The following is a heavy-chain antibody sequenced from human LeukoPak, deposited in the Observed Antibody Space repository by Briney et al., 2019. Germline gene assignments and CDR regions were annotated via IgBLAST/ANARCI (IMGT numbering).Heavy chain of an antibody. Sequence: GGSLRLSCAVSGFNVRDNHMYWVRQAPGKGLEWVSVIYNGDGTDYAASVKGRFTISRDNAKNSLYLQMNSLRAEDTAVYYCARDDYDYYYMDVWGKGTTVTISS. CDR3: ARDDYDYYYMDV. J-gene: IGHJ6*03. CDR1: GFNVRDNH. V-gene: IGHV3-69-1*02. CDR2: IYNGDGT.